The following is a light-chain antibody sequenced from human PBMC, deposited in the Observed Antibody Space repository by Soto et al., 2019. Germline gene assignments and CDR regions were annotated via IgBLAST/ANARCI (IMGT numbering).Light chain of an antibody. CDR1: QSVSSY. Sequence: EIVMTQSPATLSVSPGEAVTLSCRASQSVSSYLAWYQQKPGQAPRLLIYGASKRASGVPARFSGSGSGTEFTLTISSLQSEDFAVYYCQQYDNWPPRLTIGGGTKVEIK. V-gene: IGKV3D-15*01. J-gene: IGKJ4*01. CDR3: QQYDNWPPRLT. CDR2: GAS.